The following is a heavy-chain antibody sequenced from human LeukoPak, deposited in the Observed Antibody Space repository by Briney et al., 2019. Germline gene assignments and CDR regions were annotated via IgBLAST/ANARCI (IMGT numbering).Heavy chain of an antibody. CDR3: VRGWGSNVYASAFDV. V-gene: IGHV3-33*01. J-gene: IGHJ3*01. CDR1: GFTFSTYG. Sequence: GGSLRLSCAASGFTFSTYGMHWVRQAPGKGLEWVTVIWHDGSHKDYADSVKGRFTISRDNSKNTQYLQMNDLRAEDTAVYFCVRGWGSNVYASAFDVWGQGTMVTVSS. D-gene: IGHD3-16*01. CDR2: IWHDGSHK.